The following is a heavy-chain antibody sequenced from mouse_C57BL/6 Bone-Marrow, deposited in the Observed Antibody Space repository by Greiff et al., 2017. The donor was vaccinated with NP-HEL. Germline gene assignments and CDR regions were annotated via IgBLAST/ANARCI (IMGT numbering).Heavy chain of an antibody. CDR2: ISDGGSYT. J-gene: IGHJ1*03. D-gene: IGHD2-3*01. V-gene: IGHV5-4*01. Sequence: EVQGVESGGGLVKPGGSLKLSCAASGFTFSSYAMSWVRQTPEKRLEWVATISDGGSYTYYPDNVKGRFTISRDNAKNNLYLQMSHLKSEDTAMYYCARSDDGYYGYFDVWGTGTTVTVSS. CDR3: ARSDDGYYGYFDV. CDR1: GFTFSSYA.